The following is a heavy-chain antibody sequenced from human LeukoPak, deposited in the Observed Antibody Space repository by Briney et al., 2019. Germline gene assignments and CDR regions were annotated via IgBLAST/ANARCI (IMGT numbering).Heavy chain of an antibody. D-gene: IGHD6-13*01. J-gene: IGHJ4*02. CDR1: EYTFTGYY. CDR3: ARELGYSSSWSSY. CDR2: INPNSGGT. Sequence: ASVKVSCKASEYTFTGYYIHWVRQAPGQGLEWMGWINPNSGGTDYAQKFQGRVTMTRDTSISTAYMELSKLRSDDTAVYYCARELGYSSSWSSYWGQGTLVTVSS. V-gene: IGHV1-2*02.